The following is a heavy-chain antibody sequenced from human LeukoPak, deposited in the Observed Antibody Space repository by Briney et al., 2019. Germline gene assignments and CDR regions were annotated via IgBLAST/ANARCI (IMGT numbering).Heavy chain of an antibody. CDR2: IDPNSGGT. V-gene: IGHV1-2*02. Sequence: ASVKVSCKASGCTFTAYYIHWVRQAPGQGLEWMGWIDPNSGGTNYAQRFQGRVTMTRDTSISTAYMELSRLRSDDTAVYYCARGGSMIFGVLNDWGQGARVAVSS. D-gene: IGHD3/OR15-3a*01. J-gene: IGHJ4*02. CDR3: ARGGSMIFGVLND. CDR1: GCTFTAYY.